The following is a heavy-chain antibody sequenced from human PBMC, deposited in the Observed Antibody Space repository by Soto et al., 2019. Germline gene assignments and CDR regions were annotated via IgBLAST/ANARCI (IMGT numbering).Heavy chain of an antibody. V-gene: IGHV4-39*01. CDR1: GGSISSSSYY. J-gene: IGHJ4*02. Sequence: QLQLQESGPGLVKPSETLSLTCTVSGGSISSSSYYWGWIRQPPGKGLEWIGSMYYSGSTYYNPSLKSRVTISVDTSKNQFSLKLSSVTAADTAVYYCARRSDMEGATTEYYFDYWGQGTLVTVSS. CDR3: ARRSDMEGATTEYYFDY. D-gene: IGHD1-26*01. CDR2: MYYSGST.